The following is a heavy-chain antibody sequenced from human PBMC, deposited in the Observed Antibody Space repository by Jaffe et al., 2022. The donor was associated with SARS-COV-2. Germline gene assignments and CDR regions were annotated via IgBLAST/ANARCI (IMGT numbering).Heavy chain of an antibody. CDR1: GGSFNNYA. D-gene: IGHD3-10*01. CDR3: ARGPRYYYGSGTYFYYYMDV. V-gene: IGHV1-69*01. J-gene: IGHJ6*03. CDR2: IIPIFAPA. Sequence: QVQLVQSGAEVRKPGSSLKVSCKASGGSFNNYAISWVRQAPGQGLEWMGGIIPIFAPANYAQKFQGRVTITADESSTTAYMELSSLTSDDTAVYYCARGPRYYYGSGTYFYYYMDVWGKGTTVTVSS.